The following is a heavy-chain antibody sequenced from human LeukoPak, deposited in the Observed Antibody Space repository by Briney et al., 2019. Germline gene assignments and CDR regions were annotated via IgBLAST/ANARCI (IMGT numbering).Heavy chain of an antibody. CDR1: GGSISSGYY. J-gene: IGHJ5*02. D-gene: IGHD6-19*01. CDR2: IYHSGST. Sequence: SETLSLTCTVSGGSISSGYYWGWIRQPPGKGLEWIGSIYHSGSTYYNPSLKSRVTISVDTSKNQFSLKLSSVTAADTAVYYCARVVFLGSSGWYWFDPWGQGTLVTVSS. V-gene: IGHV4-38-2*02. CDR3: ARVVFLGSSGWYWFDP.